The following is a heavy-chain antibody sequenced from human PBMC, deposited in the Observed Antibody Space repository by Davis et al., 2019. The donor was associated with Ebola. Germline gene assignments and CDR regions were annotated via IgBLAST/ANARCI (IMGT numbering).Heavy chain of an antibody. V-gene: IGHV3-15*05. J-gene: IGHJ3*02. CDR1: GFTFSRSA. CDR2: IKSKGSGRTT. CDR3: MSRGLVSATDEAFDI. Sequence: PGGSLRPSCVASGFTFSRSAMHWVRQAPGKGLEWVGCIKSKGSGRTTSYAAPVKGRFSISRDASKNTLYLEMNSLKSEDTDMYYCMSRGLVSATDEAFDIWGQGTVVTVSS. D-gene: IGHD1-1*01.